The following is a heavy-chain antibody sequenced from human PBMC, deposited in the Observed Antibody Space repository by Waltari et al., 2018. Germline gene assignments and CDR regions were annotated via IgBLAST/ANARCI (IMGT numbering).Heavy chain of an antibody. D-gene: IGHD3-10*01. CDR2: INHSGST. CDR1: GGSFSGYY. CDR3: ARRITMVRVEMVYYFDY. Sequence: QVQLQQWGAGLLKPSETLSLTCAVYGGSFSGYYWSWIRQPPGKGLEWIGEINHSGSTNDNPSLKSRVTISVDTSKNQFSLKLSSVTAADTAVDYCARRITMVRVEMVYYFDYWGQGTLVTVSS. V-gene: IGHV4-34*01. J-gene: IGHJ4*02.